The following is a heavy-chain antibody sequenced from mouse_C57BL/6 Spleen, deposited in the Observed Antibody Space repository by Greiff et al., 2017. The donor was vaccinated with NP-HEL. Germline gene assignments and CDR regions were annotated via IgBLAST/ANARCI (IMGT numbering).Heavy chain of an antibody. CDR3: TTGDYYGSSYVRDYAMDY. D-gene: IGHD1-1*01. CDR2: IDPEDGDT. CDR1: GYTFTSYW. Sequence: VQLQQPGAELVKPGASVKLSCKASGYTFTSYWMHWVKQRPGRGLEWIGRIDPEDGDTEYAPKFQGKATMTADTSSNTAYLQLSSLTSEDTAVYYCTTGDYYGSSYVRDYAMDYWGQGTSVTVSS. V-gene: IGHV14-1*01. J-gene: IGHJ4*01.